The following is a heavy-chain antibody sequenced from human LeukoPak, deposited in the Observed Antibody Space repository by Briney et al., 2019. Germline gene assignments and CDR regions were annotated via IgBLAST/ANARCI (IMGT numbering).Heavy chain of an antibody. J-gene: IGHJ5*02. V-gene: IGHV3-33*01. CDR1: GFTFNTYG. D-gene: IGHD3-22*01. CDR3: ATSFGDYDTHS. CDR2: IWSDGSKK. Sequence: PGGSLRLSCAASGFTFNTYGMHWVRQALGKGLEWVAVIWSDGSKKYYADSVKGRSTISRDNSRNTLYVQMNSLRVEDTAVYYCATSFGDYDTHSWGQGTLVTVSS.